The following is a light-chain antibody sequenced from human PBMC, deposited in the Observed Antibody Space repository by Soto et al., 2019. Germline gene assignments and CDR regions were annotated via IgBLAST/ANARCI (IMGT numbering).Light chain of an antibody. Sequence: QSVLTQPPSASGTPGQSVTISCSGSSSNIGSNYVYWYQQFPGTAPKILIYRDNQRPSGVPDRISGSKSGTSASLAISGLRSDDEADYFCAAWDDSLSGAVFGGGTKVTVL. CDR2: RDN. CDR3: AAWDDSLSGAV. CDR1: SSNIGSNY. V-gene: IGLV1-47*01. J-gene: IGLJ2*01.